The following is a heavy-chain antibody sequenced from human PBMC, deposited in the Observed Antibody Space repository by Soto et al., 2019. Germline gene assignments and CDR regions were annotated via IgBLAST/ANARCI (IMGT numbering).Heavy chain of an antibody. J-gene: IGHJ4*02. Sequence: EVQLLESGGGLVQPGGSLRLSCAASGCTCSSYAMSWVRQAPGKWLEWDSAISGSRVSTYSADSVKGRFTISRDNSENPLYLQMNSLRAEYTAVYYCAKASGWFGEFDYWGQGTLVIVSS. CDR1: GCTCSSYA. D-gene: IGHD3-10*01. V-gene: IGHV3-23*01. CDR2: ISGSRVST. CDR3: AKASGWFGEFDY.